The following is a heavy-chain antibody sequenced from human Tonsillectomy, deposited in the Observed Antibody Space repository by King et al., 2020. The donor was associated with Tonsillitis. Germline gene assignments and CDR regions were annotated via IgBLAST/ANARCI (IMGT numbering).Heavy chain of an antibody. CDR3: ARVDTAMVIYYYMDV. J-gene: IGHJ6*03. D-gene: IGHD5-18*01. Sequence: VQLVQSGGGLVQPGGSLRLSCAASGFTFSSYEMNWVRQAPGKGLEWVSYISSSGSTIYYADSVKGRFTISRDNANNSLYLQMNSLRAEDTAVYYCARVDTAMVIYYYMDVWGKGTTVTVSS. V-gene: IGHV3-48*03. CDR1: GFTFSSYE. CDR2: ISSSGSTI.